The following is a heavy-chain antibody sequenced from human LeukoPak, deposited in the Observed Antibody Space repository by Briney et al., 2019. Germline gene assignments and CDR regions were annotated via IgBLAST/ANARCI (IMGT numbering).Heavy chain of an antibody. CDR3: AKDGVSGSCFDY. J-gene: IGHJ4*02. CDR2: ISGSGGST. D-gene: IGHD3-10*01. V-gene: IGHV3-23*01. CDR1: GFTFSSYS. Sequence: GGSLRLSCAASGFTFSSYSMNWVRQAPGQGLEWVSAISGSGGSTYYADSVKGRFTISRDNSKNTLYLQMNSLRAEDTAVYYCAKDGVSGSCFDYWGQGTLVTVSS.